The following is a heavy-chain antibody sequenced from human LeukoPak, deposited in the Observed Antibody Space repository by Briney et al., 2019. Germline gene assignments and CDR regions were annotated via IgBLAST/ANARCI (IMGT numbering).Heavy chain of an antibody. CDR1: GGSFSGYY. CDR3: ARGKRVLRYFDWLSAFDY. CDR2: INHGGST. V-gene: IGHV4-34*01. D-gene: IGHD3-9*01. Sequence: PSETLSLTCAVYGGSFSGYYWSWIRQPLGKGLEWIGEINHGGSTNYNPSLKSRVTISVDTSKNQFSLKLSSVTAADTAVYYCARGKRVLRYFDWLSAFDYWGQGTLVTVSS. J-gene: IGHJ4*02.